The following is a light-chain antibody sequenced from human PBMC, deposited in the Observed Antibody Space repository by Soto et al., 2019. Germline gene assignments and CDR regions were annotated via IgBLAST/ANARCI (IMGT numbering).Light chain of an antibody. Sequence: DIQMTQSPSSLSASVGDRVTITCQASQNITNFLNWYQHKLGKAPNLLIYDASNLKAEVPSRFSGTGSGTEFSFTISSLQPDDIGAYFCQQYDDLPVTFGGGTKVEIK. J-gene: IGKJ4*01. V-gene: IGKV1-33*01. CDR2: DAS. CDR3: QQYDDLPVT. CDR1: QNITNF.